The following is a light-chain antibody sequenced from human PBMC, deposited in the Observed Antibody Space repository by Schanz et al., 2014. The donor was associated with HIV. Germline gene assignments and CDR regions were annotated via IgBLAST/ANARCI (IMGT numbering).Light chain of an antibody. V-gene: IGKV1-5*03. CDR2: QAS. Sequence: DIQMTQSPSTLSGSVGDRVTITCRASQNIANWVAWYQQKPGTAPNLLIFQASTLNTGVPSRFSGSGSGTEFTLTISSLQPEDFATYYCQQSYGTSWTFGQGTKVEIK. CDR1: QNIANW. CDR3: QQSYGTSWT. J-gene: IGKJ1*01.